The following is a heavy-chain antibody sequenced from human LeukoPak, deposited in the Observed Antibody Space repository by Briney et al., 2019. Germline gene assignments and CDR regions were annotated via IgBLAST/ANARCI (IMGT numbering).Heavy chain of an antibody. CDR2: INPKSGAT. D-gene: IGHD1-26*01. J-gene: IGHJ4*02. V-gene: IGHV1-2*02. CDR1: GYTFTDYY. Sequence: ASVKVSCKTSGYTFTDYYIHWVRQAPRQRLEWMGWINPKSGATDFAQKFQGRITLTRDTSITTAHMEMNRLTSDDTAVYFCTIDEWELPGYWGQGTRVTVAT. CDR3: TIDEWELPGY.